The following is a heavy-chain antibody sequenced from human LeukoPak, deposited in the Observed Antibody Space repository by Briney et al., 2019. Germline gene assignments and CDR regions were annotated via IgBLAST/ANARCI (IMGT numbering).Heavy chain of an antibody. CDR1: GYTVTSYG. CDR3: AKVKRDGYNRGAFDY. V-gene: IGHV1-69*04. D-gene: IGHD5-24*01. Sequence: SVKVSCKASGYTVTSYGISWVRQAPGQGLEWIGRIIPILGIANYAQKFQGRVTITADKSTSTAYMELSSLRSEDTALYYCAKVKRDGYNRGAFDYWGQGTLVTVSS. CDR2: IIPILGIA. J-gene: IGHJ4*02.